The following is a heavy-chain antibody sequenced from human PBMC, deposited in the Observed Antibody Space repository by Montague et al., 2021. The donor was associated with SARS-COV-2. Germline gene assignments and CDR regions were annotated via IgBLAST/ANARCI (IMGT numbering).Heavy chain of an antibody. CDR3: ARVRGLTIFEVVGPFDY. CDR1: GRSFSGYY. J-gene: IGHJ4*02. Sequence: SETLSLTCAVYGRSFSGYYWSWIRQPPGKGLEWIGEINHSGSTNYNPSLKSRVTISVYTSKNKFSLKLSSVTAADTAVYYCARVRGLTIFEVVGPFDYWGQGTLVTVSS. CDR2: INHSGST. V-gene: IGHV4-34*01. D-gene: IGHD3-3*01.